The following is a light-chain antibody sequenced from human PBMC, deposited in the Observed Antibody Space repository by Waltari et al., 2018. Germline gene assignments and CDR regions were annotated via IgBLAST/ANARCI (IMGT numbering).Light chain of an antibody. Sequence: SVLTQPPSASGTPGQWITVSCSGSCANLGSNTVNWYQQLAGTAPQLLIFKNNRRPSSVTDRFSGSRSGTSASLAITGLQSEDEAEYSCAPLGNGLNGVVVGGGSKVPVL. J-gene: IGLJ2*01. V-gene: IGLV1-44*01. CDR2: KNN. CDR3: APLGNGLNGVV. CDR1: CANLGSNT.